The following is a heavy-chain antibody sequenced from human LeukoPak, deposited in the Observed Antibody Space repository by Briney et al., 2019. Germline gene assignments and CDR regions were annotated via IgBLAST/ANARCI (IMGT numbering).Heavy chain of an antibody. D-gene: IGHD2-2*01. J-gene: IGHJ6*03. CDR2: IKQDGSEK. Sequence: PGGSLRLTCAASGFTFSNYWMSWVRQAPGKGLEWVAYIKQDGSEKYYVDSVKGRFTISRDSAKNTLYLKMNSLRAEDTAVYYCARGLHCSSTSCYVHYYYYYMDVWGKGTTVTVSS. V-gene: IGHV3-7*01. CDR1: GFTFSNYW. CDR3: ARGLHCSSTSCYVHYYYYYMDV.